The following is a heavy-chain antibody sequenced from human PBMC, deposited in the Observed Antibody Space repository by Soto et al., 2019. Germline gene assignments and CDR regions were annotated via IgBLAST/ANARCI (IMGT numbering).Heavy chain of an antibody. Sequence: GGSLRLSCAASGFTFSSYGMSWVRQAPGKGLEWVSSIGSSSYRTDYAESVKGRFTISRDNSKTTLYLQMNSLRAEDTAVYYCAKGAHYDFWSGYTAFDYWGQGTPVTVSS. D-gene: IGHD3-3*01. CDR2: IGSSSYRT. CDR3: AKGAHYDFWSGYTAFDY. CDR1: GFTFSSYG. J-gene: IGHJ4*02. V-gene: IGHV3-23*01.